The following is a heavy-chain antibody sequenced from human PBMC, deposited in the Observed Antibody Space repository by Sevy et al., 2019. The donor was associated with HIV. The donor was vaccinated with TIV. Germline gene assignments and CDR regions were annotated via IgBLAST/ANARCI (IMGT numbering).Heavy chain of an antibody. V-gene: IGHV3-30*04. D-gene: IGHD2-21*02. J-gene: IGHJ4*02. CDR1: RFTFNTYA. CDR2: ISSDGNNK. Sequence: GESLKISCAASRFTFNTYAIHWVRQAPGKGLEWVAVISSDGNNKYYADSVKGRFTIPRDNSKHTLYLQMNSLRVEDTAVYYCARGRVTSHYYDYWGQGTLVTVSS. CDR3: ARGRVTSHYYDY.